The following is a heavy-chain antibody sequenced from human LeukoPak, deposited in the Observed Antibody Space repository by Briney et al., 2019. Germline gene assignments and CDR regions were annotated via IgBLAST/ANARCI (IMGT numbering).Heavy chain of an antibody. CDR3: ARKGYCSSTSCCHFDY. CDR2: INPSGGST. Sequence: ASVKVSCKASGYTFTSYYMHWVRQAPGQGLEWMGIINPSGGSTSYAQKFQGRVTMTRDTSTSTVYMELSSLRSEDTAVYYCARKGYCSSTSCCHFDYWGQGTLVTVSS. J-gene: IGHJ4*02. CDR1: GYTFTSYY. D-gene: IGHD2-2*01. V-gene: IGHV1-46*01.